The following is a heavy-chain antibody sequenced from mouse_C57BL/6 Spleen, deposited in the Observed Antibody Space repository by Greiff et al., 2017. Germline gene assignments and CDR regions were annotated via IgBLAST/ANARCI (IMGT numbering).Heavy chain of an antibody. CDR1: GYTFTSYW. J-gene: IGHJ2*01. V-gene: IGHV1-50*01. CDR2: IDPSDSYT. CDR3: ARGATVVAPFDY. Sequence: VQLQQPGAELVKPGASVKLSCKASGYTFTSYWMQWVKQRPGQGLEWIGEIDPSDSYTNYKQKFKGKATLTVDKSSSTAYMTLSSLTSEDSAVYYCARGATVVAPFDYWGQGTTLTVSS. D-gene: IGHD1-1*01.